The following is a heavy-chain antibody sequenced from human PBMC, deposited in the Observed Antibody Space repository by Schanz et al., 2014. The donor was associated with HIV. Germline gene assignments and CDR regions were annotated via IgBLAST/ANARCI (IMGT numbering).Heavy chain of an antibody. CDR1: GFTFSSNA. J-gene: IGHJ6*02. D-gene: IGHD3-10*01. CDR2: ISYDGSNK. V-gene: IGHV3-30*04. CDR3: TREPVYGSGGDGMDV. Sequence: QVQLVESGGGVVQPGKSLRLSCAASGFTFSSNAMHWVRQAPGKGLEWVAVISYDGSNKYYADSVKGRFTISRDDAKSSLFLQMNSLRAEDTAVYYCTREPVYGSGGDGMDVWGQGTTVTVSS.